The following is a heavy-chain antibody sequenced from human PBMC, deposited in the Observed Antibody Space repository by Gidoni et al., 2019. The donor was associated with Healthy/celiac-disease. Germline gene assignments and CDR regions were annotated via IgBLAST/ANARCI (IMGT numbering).Heavy chain of an antibody. CDR1: GFTFDDYA. CDR3: AKDFSPLGGGFDY. D-gene: IGHD3-16*01. Sequence: EVLLVESGGGLVQPGRSLRLFCAASGFTFDDYAMHGVRQAPGKGLEWVSGISWKSGSIGYADSVKGRFTISRDNAKNSLYLQMNSLRAEDTALYYCAKDFSPLGGGFDYWGQGTLVTVSS. J-gene: IGHJ4*02. CDR2: ISWKSGSI. V-gene: IGHV3-9*01.